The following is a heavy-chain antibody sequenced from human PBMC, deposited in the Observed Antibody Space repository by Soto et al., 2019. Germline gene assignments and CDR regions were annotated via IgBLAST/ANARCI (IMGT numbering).Heavy chain of an antibody. CDR3: ARHHRYCTGGSCYAVDS. V-gene: IGHV4-59*08. D-gene: IGHD2-15*01. CDR1: DGYISPFY. J-gene: IGHJ4*02. Sequence: SETMSLTCSVSDGYISPFYWTRIRQPPGKEPEWIAYIYYTGSTSYNPSLKSRVTISLDTSKNQFSLNLSSVTAADTAVYYCARHHRYCTGGSCYAVDSWGQGTLVTVSS. CDR2: IYYTGST.